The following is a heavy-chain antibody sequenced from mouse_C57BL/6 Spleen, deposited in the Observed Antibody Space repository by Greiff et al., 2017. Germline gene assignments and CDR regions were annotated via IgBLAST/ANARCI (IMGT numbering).Heavy chain of an antibody. J-gene: IGHJ4*01. CDR1: GFTFSDYG. D-gene: IGHD2-4*01. V-gene: IGHV5-17*01. CDR3: ARPGVIKNYYYAMDY. Sequence: EVKLLESGGGLVKPGGSLKLSCAASGFTFSDYGMHWVRQAPEKGLEWVAYISSGSSTIYYAATVKGRFTISRDNAKNTLFLQMTSLRSEDTAMYYCARPGVIKNYYYAMDYWGQGTSVTVSS. CDR2: ISSGSSTI.